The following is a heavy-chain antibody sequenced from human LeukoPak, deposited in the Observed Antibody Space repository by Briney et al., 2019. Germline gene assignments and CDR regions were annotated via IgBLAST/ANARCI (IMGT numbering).Heavy chain of an antibody. D-gene: IGHD4-11*01. CDR2: INHSGST. J-gene: IGHJ4*02. Sequence: SETLSLXCAVYVGSFSGYYWSWIRLPPGKGLESIGQINHSGSTNYNPSLKSRVTISVDTSKNQFSLKLNSVTAADTAVYYCARGDSNFPFDYWGQGTLVTVSS. V-gene: IGHV4-34*01. CDR3: ARGDSNFPFDY. CDR1: VGSFSGYY.